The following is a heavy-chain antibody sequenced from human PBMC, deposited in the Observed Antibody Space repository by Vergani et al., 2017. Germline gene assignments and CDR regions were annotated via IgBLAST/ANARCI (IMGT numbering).Heavy chain of an antibody. CDR3: AKAPQYYYDSEGYFQH. D-gene: IGHD3-22*01. CDR1: GFTFSNYA. J-gene: IGHJ1*01. V-gene: IGHV3-23*01. CDR2: ISSSGDST. Sequence: EVQLLESGGGLVQPGGSLRLSCAASGFTFSNYAMSWVRQAPGKGLEWVSAISSSGDSTYYADSVKGRFTISRDNSKNTLYLQMNSLRAEDTAVYYCAKAPQYYYDSEGYFQHWGQGTLVTVSS.